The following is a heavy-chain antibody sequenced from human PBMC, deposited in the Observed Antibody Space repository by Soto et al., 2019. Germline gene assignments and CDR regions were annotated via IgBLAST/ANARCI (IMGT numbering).Heavy chain of an antibody. J-gene: IGHJ4*02. Sequence: SVKVSCKGSVYTFASYAISWVRQAPGQGLEWMGGIIPIFGTANYAQKFQGRVTIPADKSTSTAYTELSSLRSEDTAVYYCARGTDYGGNLVYWGQGTLVTVSS. D-gene: IGHD4-17*01. CDR3: ARGTDYGGNLVY. CDR1: VYTFASYA. CDR2: IIPIFGTA. V-gene: IGHV1-69*06.